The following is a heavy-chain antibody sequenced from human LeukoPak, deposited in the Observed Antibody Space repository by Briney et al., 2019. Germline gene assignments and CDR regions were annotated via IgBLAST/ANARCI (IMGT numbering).Heavy chain of an antibody. Sequence: PGGSLRLSCAASGFTLSSYSMNWVRQAPGKGLEWISSISSSSIYIYYADSVKGRFTISRDNAKNSLYLQMNSLRAEDTAVDYCARFSSWGEFDYWGQGTLVTVSS. CDR1: GFTLSSYS. CDR2: ISSSSIYI. CDR3: ARFSSWGEFDY. D-gene: IGHD6-13*01. J-gene: IGHJ4*02. V-gene: IGHV3-21*01.